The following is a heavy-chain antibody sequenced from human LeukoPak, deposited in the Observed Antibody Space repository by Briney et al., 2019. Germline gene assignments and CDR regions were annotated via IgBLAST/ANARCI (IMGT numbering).Heavy chain of an antibody. CDR1: GFTFSSYA. J-gene: IGHJ6*02. Sequence: SLRLSCAASGFTFSSYAMHWVRQAPGKGLEWVAVISYDGSNKYYADSVKGRFTISRDNSKNTLYLQMNSLRAEDTAVYYCVLLWFGELLPPPGMDVWGQGTTVTVSS. V-gene: IGHV3-30*04. D-gene: IGHD3-10*01. CDR2: ISYDGSNK. CDR3: VLLWFGELLPPPGMDV.